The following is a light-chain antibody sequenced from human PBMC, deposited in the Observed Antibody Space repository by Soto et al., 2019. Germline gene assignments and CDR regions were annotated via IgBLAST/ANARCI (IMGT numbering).Light chain of an antibody. J-gene: IGKJ1*01. CDR3: QQYHRYSWT. CDR2: DAS. Sequence: DIQMTQSPSTLSASVGDRVSIACRASQSISSSLAWYQQKPGKAPKLLIDDASSLESGVPSRFSGSGSGTEFTLSIYSLQPQDFATYYCQQYHRYSWTFGQGTKVEIK. V-gene: IGKV1-5*01. CDR1: QSISSS.